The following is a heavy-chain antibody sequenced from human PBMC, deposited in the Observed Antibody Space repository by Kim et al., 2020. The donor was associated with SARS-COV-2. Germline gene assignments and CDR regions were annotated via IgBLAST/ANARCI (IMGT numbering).Heavy chain of an antibody. D-gene: IGHD3-10*01. CDR2: FYTGGST. CDR3: ARGGVGEINTQKFEVLYFFNY. V-gene: IGHV3-66*01. Sequence: GGSLRLSCAASGFSVSNNYMAWVRQAPGKGLEWVSAFYTGGSTYYADSVKGRFTISRDTSENTLFLQMNSLRAEDTAVYYCARGGVGEINTQKFEVLYFFNYWGQGTLVTVSS. CDR1: GFSVSNNY. J-gene: IGHJ4*02.